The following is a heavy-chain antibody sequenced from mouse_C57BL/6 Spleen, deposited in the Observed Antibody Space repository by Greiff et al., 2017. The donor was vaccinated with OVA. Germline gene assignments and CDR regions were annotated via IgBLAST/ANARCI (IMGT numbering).Heavy chain of an antibody. CDR3: ARPRGLRRDGYAMDY. V-gene: IGHV5-17*01. CDR1: GFTFSDYG. J-gene: IGHJ4*01. CDR2: ISSGSSTI. D-gene: IGHD2-4*01. Sequence: EVKLVESGGGLVKPGGSLKLSCAASGFTFSDYGMHWVRQAPEKGLEWVAYISSGSSTIYYADTVKGRFTISRDNAKNTLFLQMTSLRSEDTAMYYCARPRGLRRDGYAMDYWGQGTSVTVSS.